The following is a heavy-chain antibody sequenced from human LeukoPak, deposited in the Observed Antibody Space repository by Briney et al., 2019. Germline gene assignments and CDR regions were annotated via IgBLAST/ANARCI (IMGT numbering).Heavy chain of an antibody. CDR1: GFSLDEYT. Sequence: GGSLRLSCAASGFSLDEYTLHWVRQAPGKGLEWVSLISWDGGSRDYADSVKGRFTISRDNSKNSLYLQMNSLRTEDTALYNCAKDLDSSGYRFYFRHWGQGTLVTVSS. J-gene: IGHJ1*01. CDR3: AKDLDSSGYRFYFRH. D-gene: IGHD3-22*01. CDR2: ISWDGGSR. V-gene: IGHV3-43*01.